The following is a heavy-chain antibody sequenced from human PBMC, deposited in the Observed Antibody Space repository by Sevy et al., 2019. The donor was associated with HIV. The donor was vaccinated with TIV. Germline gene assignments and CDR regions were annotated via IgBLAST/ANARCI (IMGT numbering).Heavy chain of an antibody. CDR1: GFAFYDYS. CDR2: FSFGCGRI. J-gene: IGHJ4*02. V-gene: IGHV3-23*01. D-gene: IGHD2-8*01. CDR3: AREGCTKPHDY. Sequence: GGSLRLSCAASGFAFYDYSMSWIRQAPGKGLEWVSTFSFGCGRINYADSVKGRFTISRDDSKNTLYLQMNSLRAEDTAVYYCAREGCTKPHDYWGQGTLVTVSS.